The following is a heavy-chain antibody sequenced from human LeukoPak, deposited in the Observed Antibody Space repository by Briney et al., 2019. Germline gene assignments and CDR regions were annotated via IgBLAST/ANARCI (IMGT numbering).Heavy chain of an antibody. CDR1: GASIRNYY. J-gene: IGHJ4*02. D-gene: IGHD3-22*01. CDR2: IYYSGST. Sequence: PSETLSLTCTVSGASIRNYYWSWIRQPPGKGLEWIGYIYYSGSTNYNPSLRSRVTISVDKSKNQFSLKLSPVTAADTAVYYCARDSSGYYFDHWGQGTLVTVSS. CDR3: ARDSSGYYFDH. V-gene: IGHV4-59*01.